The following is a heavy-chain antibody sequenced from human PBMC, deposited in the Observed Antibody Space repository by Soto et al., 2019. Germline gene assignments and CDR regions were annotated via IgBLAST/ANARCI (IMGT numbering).Heavy chain of an antibody. Sequence: GGSLRLSCAASGFTYSTYTMHWVRQAPGKGLEWVAVISYDGNNKFYADSVRVRFTISRDNSKNTVSLQMNSLRAEDTAIYYCASEGFYWGQGTLVTVSS. J-gene: IGHJ4*02. CDR1: GFTYSTYT. CDR3: ASEGFY. CDR2: ISYDGNNK. V-gene: IGHV3-30-3*01.